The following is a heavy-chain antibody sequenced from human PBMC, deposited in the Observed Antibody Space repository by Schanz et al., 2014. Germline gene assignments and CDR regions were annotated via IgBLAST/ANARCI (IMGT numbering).Heavy chain of an antibody. D-gene: IGHD3-9*01. Sequence: EVQLVESGGGLVQPGRSLRLSCAASGFPFNEYGMLWVRQAPGKGLEWVASINQDGYDKHYVDSVEGRFTISRDNAKKSLYLQMNTLRAEDTAVYYCAKDHAGSDILTALGNWGQGTLVTVSS. J-gene: IGHJ4*02. CDR2: INQDGYDK. CDR3: AKDHAGSDILTALGN. V-gene: IGHV3-7*03. CDR1: GFPFNEYG.